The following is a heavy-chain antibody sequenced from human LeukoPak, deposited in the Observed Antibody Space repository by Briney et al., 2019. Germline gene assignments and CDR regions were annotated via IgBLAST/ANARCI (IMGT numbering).Heavy chain of an antibody. CDR1: GGSISSSSYY. J-gene: IGHJ5*02. D-gene: IGHD3-9*01. CDR3: ARRVDHDILTGYRDGWFDP. CDR2: IYHSGST. V-gene: IGHV4-39*01. Sequence: PSETLSLTCTVSGGSISSSSYYWGWIRQPPGKGLEWIGSIYHSGSTYYNPSLKSRVTISVDTSKNQFSLKLSSVTAADTAVYYCARRVDHDILTGYRDGWFDPWGQGTLFTVSS.